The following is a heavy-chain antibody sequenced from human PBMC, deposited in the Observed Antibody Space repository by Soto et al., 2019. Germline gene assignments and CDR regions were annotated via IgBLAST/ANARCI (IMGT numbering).Heavy chain of an antibody. CDR1: GFSISSAY. D-gene: IGHD2-8*02. CDR2: IKSKSDGGTP. J-gene: IGHJ4*02. CDR3: AASVVTPGAFDY. V-gene: IGHV3-15*07. Sequence: PGGSLRLSCTASGFSISSAYMIWVRQAPGKGLEWVGRIKSKSDGGTPDYAAPVTGRFTISRDESHNTLYLQMSSLKTDDTAVYFCAASVVTPGAFDYWGQGSMVTVS.